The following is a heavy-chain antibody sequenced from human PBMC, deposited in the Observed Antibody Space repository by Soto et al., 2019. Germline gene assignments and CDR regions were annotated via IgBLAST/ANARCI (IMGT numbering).Heavy chain of an antibody. CDR2: IRGSGGST. Sequence: SWISKKKEKVLELVSAIRGSGGSTYYADSVKGRFTISRDNSKNTLYLQMNSLRAEDTAVYFFSFLPDGSIHYY. CDR3: SFLPDGSIHYY. J-gene: IGHJ6*01. V-gene: IGHV3-23*01. D-gene: IGHD2-21*01.